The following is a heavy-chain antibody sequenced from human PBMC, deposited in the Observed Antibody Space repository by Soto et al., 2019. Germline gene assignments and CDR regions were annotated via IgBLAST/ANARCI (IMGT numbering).Heavy chain of an antibody. CDR1: GYSLSEFS. CDR2: FDPEDSKM. D-gene: IGHD2-21*02. V-gene: IGHV1-24*01. CDR3: ARSYCGGHCPNNWFDT. J-gene: IGHJ5*02. Sequence: GASVKVSCKVTGYSLSEFSMHWVRQAPGKGLEWMGGFDPEDSKMTPAQKFQGRLTLTEDTSAETAYMELRSLRSEDTAVYYCARSYCGGHCPNNWFDTWGQGTLVTVSS.